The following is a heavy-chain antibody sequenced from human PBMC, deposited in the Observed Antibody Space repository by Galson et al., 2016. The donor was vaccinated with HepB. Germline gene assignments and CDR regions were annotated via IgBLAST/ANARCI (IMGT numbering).Heavy chain of an antibody. CDR3: AKSSILEQLGSNLDY. J-gene: IGHJ4*02. Sequence: SLRLSCAASGFSFTNHWMTWVRQAPGKGLEWVANIRQDGNEKYHAEFVKGRFTISRDNSNNTLYLQMNSLRADDTALYYCAKSSILEQLGSNLDYWGQGALVTVSS. CDR1: GFSFTNHW. CDR2: IRQDGNEK. V-gene: IGHV3-7*03. D-gene: IGHD1-1*01.